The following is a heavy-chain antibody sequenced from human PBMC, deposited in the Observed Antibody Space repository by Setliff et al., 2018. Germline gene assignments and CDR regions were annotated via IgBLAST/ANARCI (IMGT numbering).Heavy chain of an antibody. CDR3: ARAHTWSLPNDNSGYPGWFDP. J-gene: IGHJ5*02. V-gene: IGHV4-4*07. Sequence: TSETLSLTCTVSGDSISSYYWSWIRQPAGKGLEWIGRIYSSGSTNFNPSLKSRATISQVTSKKHFSLTLTTMTAADTAVYYCARAHTWSLPNDNSGYPGWFDPWGQGTLVTVSS. CDR1: GDSISSYY. D-gene: IGHD3-22*01. CDR2: IYSSGST.